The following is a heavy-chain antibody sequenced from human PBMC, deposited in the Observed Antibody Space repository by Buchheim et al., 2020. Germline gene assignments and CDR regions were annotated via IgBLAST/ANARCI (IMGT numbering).Heavy chain of an antibody. J-gene: IGHJ6*02. CDR2: VYYNGDT. D-gene: IGHD6-19*01. CDR3: AQGLGVAVPYYYGMDV. Sequence: QLQESGPGLVKPSETLSLTCNVSGGSISSSAHYWGWIRQPPGKGLEWIASVYYNGDTPYHPSLKSRATITVDTSKKFFSLKLTSVTVADTAVYYCAQGLGVAVPYYYGMDVWGQGTT. V-gene: IGHV4-39*01. CDR1: GGSISSSAHY.